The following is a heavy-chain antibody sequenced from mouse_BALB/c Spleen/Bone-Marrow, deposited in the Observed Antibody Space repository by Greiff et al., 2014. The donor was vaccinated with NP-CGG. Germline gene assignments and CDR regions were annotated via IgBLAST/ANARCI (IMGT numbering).Heavy chain of an antibody. V-gene: IGHV1S81*02. CDR2: INPSNGRT. CDR1: GYTFTSYW. CDR3: ALYYYGSLDY. J-gene: IGHJ2*01. D-gene: IGHD1-1*01. Sequence: VQGVESGAELVKPGASVKLSCKASGYTFTSYWMHWVKQRPGQGLEWIGEINPSNGRTNYNEKFKSKATLAVDKSSSTAYMQLSSLTSGDSAVYYCALYYYGSLDYWGQGTTLTVSS.